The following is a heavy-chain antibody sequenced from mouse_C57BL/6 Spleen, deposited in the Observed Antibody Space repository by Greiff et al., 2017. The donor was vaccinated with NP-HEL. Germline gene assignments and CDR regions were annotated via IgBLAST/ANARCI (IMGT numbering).Heavy chain of an antibody. Sequence: VQLKQPGAELVMPGASVKLSCKASGYTFTSYWMHWVKQRPGQGLEWIGEIDPSDSYTNYNQKFKGKSTLTVDKSSSTAYMQLSSLTSEDSAVYYCARKETGFYYAMDYWGQGTSVTVSS. V-gene: IGHV1-69*01. CDR1: GYTFTSYW. J-gene: IGHJ4*01. CDR2: IDPSDSYT. CDR3: ARKETGFYYAMDY. D-gene: IGHD4-1*01.